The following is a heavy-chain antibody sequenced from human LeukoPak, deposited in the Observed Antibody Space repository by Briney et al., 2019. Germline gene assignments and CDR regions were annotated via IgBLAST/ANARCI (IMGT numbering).Heavy chain of an antibody. V-gene: IGHV3-30-3*01. CDR2: ISYDGSNK. Sequence: PGGSLRLSCAASGFTFSNYAMHWVRQAPGKGLEWVAVISYDGSNKYYADSVKGRFTISRDNSKNTLYLQMNSLRAEDTAVYYCARERGADYWGQGTLVTVSS. D-gene: IGHD1-26*01. J-gene: IGHJ4*02. CDR1: GFTFSNYA. CDR3: ARERGADY.